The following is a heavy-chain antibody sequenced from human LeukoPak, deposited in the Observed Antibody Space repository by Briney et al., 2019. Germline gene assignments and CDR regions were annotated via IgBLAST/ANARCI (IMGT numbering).Heavy chain of an antibody. J-gene: IGHJ4*02. CDR1: GYTLTGHS. V-gene: IGHV1-2*02. CDR2: MNPNSGGT. D-gene: IGHD3-16*02. Sequence: ATVKVSCKASGYTLTGHSMHWVRQAPGQGLEWMGWMNPNSGGTKYTRKFQGRVPMTRDTSISTAYMELSRLTSDDTAMYCCARDKLGLGELSLYDEWGQGTQVTVSS. CDR3: ARDKLGLGELSLYDE.